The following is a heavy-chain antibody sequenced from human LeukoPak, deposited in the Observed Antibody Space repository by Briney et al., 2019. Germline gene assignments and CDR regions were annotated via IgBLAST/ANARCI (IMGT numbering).Heavy chain of an antibody. J-gene: IGHJ4*02. Sequence: SETLSLTCTVSGGSISSSSYYWGWIRQPPGKGLEWIGSIYYSGSTYYNPSLKSRVTISVDTSKNQFSLKLSSVTAADTAVYYCARATAYYCIDQWGQGTLVTVSS. CDR2: IYYSGST. D-gene: IGHD2-21*01. CDR1: GGSISSSSYY. V-gene: IGHV4-39*07. CDR3: ARATAYYCIDQ.